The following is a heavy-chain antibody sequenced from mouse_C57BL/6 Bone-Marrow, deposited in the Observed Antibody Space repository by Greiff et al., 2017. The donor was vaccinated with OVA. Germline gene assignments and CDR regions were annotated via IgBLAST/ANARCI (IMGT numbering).Heavy chain of an antibody. CDR3: ARYRYYGSSYKWYFDV. J-gene: IGHJ1*03. CDR2: ISYSGST. V-gene: IGHV3-8*01. D-gene: IGHD1-1*01. CDR1: GYSITSDY. Sequence: EVQLVESGPGLAKPSQTLSLTCSVTGYSITSDYWNWIRKFPGNKLEYMGYISYSGSTYHNPSLKSRISITRDTSKNQYYLQLNSVTTEDTATYYCARYRYYGSSYKWYFDVWGTGTTVTVSS.